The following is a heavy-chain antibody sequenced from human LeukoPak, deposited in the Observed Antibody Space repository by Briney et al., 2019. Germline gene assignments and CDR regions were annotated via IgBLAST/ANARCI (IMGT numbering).Heavy chain of an antibody. Sequence: PGRSLRLSCAASGFTFSSYGMHWVRQAPGKGLEWVAVISYDGSNKYYADSVKGRFTISRDNAKNSLYLQMNSLRAEDTALYYCAKDVSLSPDAFDIWGQGTMVTVSS. CDR3: AKDVSLSPDAFDI. D-gene: IGHD2-8*01. J-gene: IGHJ3*02. CDR1: GFTFSSYG. CDR2: ISYDGSNK. V-gene: IGHV3-30*18.